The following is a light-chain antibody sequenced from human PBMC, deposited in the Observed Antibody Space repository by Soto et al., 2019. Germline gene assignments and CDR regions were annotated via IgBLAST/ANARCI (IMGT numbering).Light chain of an antibody. V-gene: IGKV1-5*01. J-gene: IGKJ1*01. CDR2: DVS. Sequence: DIQMTQSASTLSASVGDTVTITCLASQSINKWLAWYQQRPGKAPKLLIYDVSSLQSGVPSRFSGSGSGTEFTLTISSLQPDDFATYYCQHYKMYSPWTFGQGTKVDI. CDR1: QSINKW. CDR3: QHYKMYSPWT.